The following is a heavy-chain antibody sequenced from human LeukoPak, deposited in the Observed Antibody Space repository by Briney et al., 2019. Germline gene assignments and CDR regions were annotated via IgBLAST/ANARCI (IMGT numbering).Heavy chain of an antibody. V-gene: IGHV5-51*01. CDR1: GYTFTSYW. Sequence: GESLKVSCKGSGYTFTSYWIGWVRQMPGKGLEWLGIISPVDSDTRYSPSFQGQVTISADKSISTAYLQRSSLRASDTAMYYCARHVPFSGSYYFDYWGQGTLVAVSS. CDR2: ISPVDSDT. CDR3: ARHVPFSGSYYFDY. D-gene: IGHD1-26*01. J-gene: IGHJ4*02.